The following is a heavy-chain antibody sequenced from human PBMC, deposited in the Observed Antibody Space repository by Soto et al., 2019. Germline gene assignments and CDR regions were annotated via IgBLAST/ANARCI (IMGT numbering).Heavy chain of an antibody. D-gene: IGHD5-12*01. CDR1: GGTFSSYA. CDR3: ATHPMATITYYSGMDV. Sequence: QVQLVQSGAEVKKPGSSVRVSCKASGGTFSSYAISWVRQAPGQGLELMGGIIPIFDTADYAQKFQGRVTITADESTSTAYMELSSLRSEDTAVYYCATHPMATITYYSGMDVWGQGTTVTVSS. CDR2: IIPIFDTA. V-gene: IGHV1-69*12. J-gene: IGHJ6*02.